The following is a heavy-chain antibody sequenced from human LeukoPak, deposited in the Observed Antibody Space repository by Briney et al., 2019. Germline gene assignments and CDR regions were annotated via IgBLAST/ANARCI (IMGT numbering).Heavy chain of an antibody. CDR2: IYYLGST. J-gene: IGHJ2*01. Sequence: SETLSLTCTVSGGSISSYYWSWIRQPPGKGLEWVGHIYYLGSTNYDPSLKSRVTISIDTSKNYFSLKLNSVIAADTAVYYCARDRPGSYWYFDLWGRGTLVTVSS. V-gene: IGHV4-59*01. CDR1: GGSISSYY. D-gene: IGHD3-10*01. CDR3: ARDRPGSYWYFDL.